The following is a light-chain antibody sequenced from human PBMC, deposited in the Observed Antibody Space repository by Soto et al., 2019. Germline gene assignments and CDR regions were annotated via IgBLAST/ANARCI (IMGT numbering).Light chain of an antibody. Sequence: EIVLTQSPGTLSLSPGERATLSCRASQSVSSSYLAWYQQKPGQAPRLLIYGASSRATGIPDRFSGSGSGTDFTITISRLEPEDFAVYYCQQYGSSREYTFGQGTKLEIK. CDR3: QQYGSSREYT. CDR2: GAS. V-gene: IGKV3-20*01. CDR1: QSVSSSY. J-gene: IGKJ2*01.